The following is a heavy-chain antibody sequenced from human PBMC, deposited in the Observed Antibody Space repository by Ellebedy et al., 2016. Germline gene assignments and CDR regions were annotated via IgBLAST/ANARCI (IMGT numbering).Heavy chain of an antibody. J-gene: IGHJ4*02. CDR1: GYTFTNYG. CDR2: ISVDNGNR. D-gene: IGHD2-21*01. CDR3: ARALFCGGGCQPNFDS. V-gene: IGHV1-18*04. Sequence: ASVKVSCKASGYTFTNYGVIWVRQAPGQGLEWMGWISVDNGNRKYAQKVQGRVTMSTDTSTSTAYMELRSLRSDDTAVYYCARALFCGGGCQPNFDSWGQGTLVTVSS.